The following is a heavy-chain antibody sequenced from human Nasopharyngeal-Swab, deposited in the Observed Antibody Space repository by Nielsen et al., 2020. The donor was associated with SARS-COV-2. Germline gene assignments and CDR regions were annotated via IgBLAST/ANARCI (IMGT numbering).Heavy chain of an antibody. V-gene: IGHV1-24*01. Sequence: ASVKVPCKVSGYTLTELSMHWVRQAPGKGLEWMGGFDPEDGETIYAQKFQGRVTMTEDTSTDTAYMELSSLRSEDTAVYYCATMRPWVFWSGPYPLGFDYYGMDVWGQGTTVTVSS. CDR3: ATMRPWVFWSGPYPLGFDYYGMDV. CDR1: GYTLTELS. D-gene: IGHD3-3*01. J-gene: IGHJ6*02. CDR2: FDPEDGET.